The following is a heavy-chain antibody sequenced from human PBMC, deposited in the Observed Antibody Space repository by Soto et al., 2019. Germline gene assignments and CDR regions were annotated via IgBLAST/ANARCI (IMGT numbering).Heavy chain of an antibody. V-gene: IGHV1-8*01. CDR3: ARLNIVVVPAAMGYYYYMDV. CDR2: MNPNSGNT. Sequence: ASVNVSCKASGYTFTSYDINWVRQATGQGLEWMGWMNPNSGNTGYAQKFQGRVTMTRNTSISTAYMELSSLRSEDTAVYYCARLNIVVVPAAMGYYYYMDVWGKGTTVTVSS. J-gene: IGHJ6*03. CDR1: GYTFTSYD. D-gene: IGHD2-2*01.